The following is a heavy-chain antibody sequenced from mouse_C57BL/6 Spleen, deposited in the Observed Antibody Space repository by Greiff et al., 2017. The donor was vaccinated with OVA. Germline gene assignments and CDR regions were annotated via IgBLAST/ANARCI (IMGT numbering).Heavy chain of an antibody. CDR1: GFTFSSYT. V-gene: IGHV5-9*01. Sequence: EVKVEESGGGLVKPGGSLKLSCAASGFTFSSYTMSWVRQTPEKRLEWVATISGGGGTTFYPDSVKGRFTISRDKAKNTLNMQMSSRRSEDTALYYCARHRPGVDLDYWGKGTTLTVSS. J-gene: IGHJ2*01. CDR2: ISGGGGTT. CDR3: ARHRPGVDLDY.